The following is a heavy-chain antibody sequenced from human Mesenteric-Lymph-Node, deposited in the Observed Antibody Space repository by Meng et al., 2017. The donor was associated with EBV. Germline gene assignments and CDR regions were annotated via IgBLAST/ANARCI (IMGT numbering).Heavy chain of an antibody. J-gene: IGHJ5*02. CDR2: IFYTGST. D-gene: IGHD6-13*01. Sequence: QVQLQESGPGVVRPSGXXXXXRXVSGSPVSSPSYYWSWIRQPPGKELEWIGYIFYTGSTNYNPSLKSRVTISLDTSKNQFSLKLNSVTAADTAVYYCARQYSSSWYGWFDPWGQGTLVTVSS. CDR3: ARQYSSSWYGWFDP. CDR1: GSPVSSPSYY. V-gene: IGHV4-61*01.